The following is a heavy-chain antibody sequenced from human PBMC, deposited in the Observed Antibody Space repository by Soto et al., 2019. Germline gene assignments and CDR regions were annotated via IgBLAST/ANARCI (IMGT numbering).Heavy chain of an antibody. Sequence: ASVKVSCKASGYTFTNYGINWLRQARGQGIEWMGWFNPKNGNTNYAQTFEGRLTLTTDTSTSTAFMELSNLRSDDTAFYYCARVNFGEHFDSWGQGNLVTVSS. V-gene: IGHV1-18*01. J-gene: IGHJ4*02. CDR1: GYTFTNYG. CDR3: ARVNFGEHFDS. D-gene: IGHD3-10*01. CDR2: FNPKNGNT.